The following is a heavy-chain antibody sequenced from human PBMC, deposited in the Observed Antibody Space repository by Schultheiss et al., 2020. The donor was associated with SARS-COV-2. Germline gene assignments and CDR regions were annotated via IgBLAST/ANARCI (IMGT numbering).Heavy chain of an antibody. CDR2: ISSSSTYI. Sequence: GGSLRLSCAASGFTFSSYEMNWVRQAPGKGLEWVSYISSSSTYIYYADSVKGRFTISRDNSKNTLYLQMNSLRAEDTAVYYCAKGGIVGATPAFDYWGQGTLVTVSS. V-gene: IGHV3-21*05. CDR3: AKGGIVGATPAFDY. CDR1: GFTFSSYE. J-gene: IGHJ4*02. D-gene: IGHD1-26*01.